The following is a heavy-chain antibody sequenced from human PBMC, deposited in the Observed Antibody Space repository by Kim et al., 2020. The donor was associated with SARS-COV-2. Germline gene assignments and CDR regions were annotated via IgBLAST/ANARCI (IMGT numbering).Heavy chain of an antibody. CDR1: GYTFTGYY. CDR3: ARDRAVHYYGSGSYPVDFDY. Sequence: ASVKVSCKASGYTFTGYYMHWVRQAPGQGLEWMGWINPNSGGTNYAQKFQGRVTMTRDTSISTAYMELSRLRSDDTAVYYCARDRAVHYYGSGSYPVDFDYWGQGTLVTVSS. D-gene: IGHD3-10*01. CDR2: INPNSGGT. J-gene: IGHJ4*02. V-gene: IGHV1-2*02.